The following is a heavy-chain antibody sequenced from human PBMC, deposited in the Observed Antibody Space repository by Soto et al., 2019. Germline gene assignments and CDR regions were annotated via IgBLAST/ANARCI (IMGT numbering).Heavy chain of an antibody. CDR3: PRPPGTTEILLDY. Sequence: GASVKMSCEGCGHRFTRYSIGWVRQMPMKGLVWMGIICPGSSETRCRPCFHGQVSISADKSISTACLKSFSGKGPDPATSYCPRPPGTTEILLDYWGQGHLVTVAS. CDR1: GHRFTRYS. J-gene: IGHJ4*02. D-gene: IGHD4-4*01. CDR2: ICPGSSET. V-gene: IGHV5-51*01.